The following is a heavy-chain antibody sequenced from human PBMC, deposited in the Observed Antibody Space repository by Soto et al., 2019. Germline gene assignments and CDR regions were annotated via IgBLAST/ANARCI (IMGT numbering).Heavy chain of an antibody. CDR1: GFTFSSYA. CDR2: ISESGGST. J-gene: IGHJ6*03. CDR3: AKPPGSSSTYYYYMGV. Sequence: EEELLESGGGLEQPGGSLRLSCAASGFTFSSYAMSWVRQAPGKGLEWVSGISESGGSTYYADSVRGRFTISRDNSKNTLYLKMNSLRAEDTALYYCAKPPGSSSTYYYYMGVWGKGTTVTVTS. V-gene: IGHV3-23*01. D-gene: IGHD6-6*01.